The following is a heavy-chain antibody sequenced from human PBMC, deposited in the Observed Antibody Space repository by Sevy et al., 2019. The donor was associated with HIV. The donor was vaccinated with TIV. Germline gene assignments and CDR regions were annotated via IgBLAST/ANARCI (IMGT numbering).Heavy chain of an antibody. CDR3: ARARTGYCSSTSCNGYYYGMDV. D-gene: IGHD2-2*01. CDR1: GASFSGYY. V-gene: IGHV4-34*01. J-gene: IGHJ6*02. Sequence: SETLSLTCAVYGASFSGYYWSWIRQPPGKGLEWIGEINHSGSTNYNPSLKSRVTISVDTSKNQFSLKLSSVTAADTAVYYCARARTGYCSSTSCNGYYYGMDVWGQGTTVTVSS. CDR2: INHSGST.